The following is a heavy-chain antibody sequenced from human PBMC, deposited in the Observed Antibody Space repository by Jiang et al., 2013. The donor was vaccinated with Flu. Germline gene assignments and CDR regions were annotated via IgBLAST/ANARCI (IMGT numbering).Heavy chain of an antibody. D-gene: IGHD5-12*01. CDR1: GYSFTSYW. Sequence: KGSGYSFTSYWIGWVRQMPGKGLEWMGIIYPGDSDTRYSPSFQGQVTISADKSISTAYLQWSSLKASDTAMYYCARFIVATTYYYYGMDVWGQGTTVTVSS. CDR2: IYPGDSDT. V-gene: IGHV5-51*01. J-gene: IGHJ6*02. CDR3: ARFIVATTYYYYGMDV.